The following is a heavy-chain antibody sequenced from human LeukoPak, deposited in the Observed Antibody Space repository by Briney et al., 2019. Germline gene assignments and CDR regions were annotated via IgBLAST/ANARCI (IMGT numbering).Heavy chain of an antibody. D-gene: IGHD1-1*01. V-gene: IGHV3-48*01. Sequence: GGSLRLSCAASGFTFGSYSMNWVRQAPGKGLEWVSYISSSSSTIYYADSVKGRFTISRDNAKNSLYLQMNSLKTEDTAVYYCTTVRPVQLERQSDYWGQGTLVTVSS. CDR1: GFTFGSYS. CDR2: ISSSSSTI. J-gene: IGHJ4*02. CDR3: TTVRPVQLERQSDY.